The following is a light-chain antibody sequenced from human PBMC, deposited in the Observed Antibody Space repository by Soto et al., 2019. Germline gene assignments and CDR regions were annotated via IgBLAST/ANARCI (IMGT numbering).Light chain of an antibody. CDR2: DVS. CDR3: CSHAGTYIYV. V-gene: IGLV2-11*01. CDR1: NSDVGGYNY. Sequence: QSVLTQPRSVSGSPGQSVTISCTGTNSDVGGYNYVSWYQQHPGKAPKLMIYDVSKRPSGVPDRLSGFKSGNTASLTISGLQAEDEADYSCCSHAGTYIYVFGTGTKVTVL. J-gene: IGLJ1*01.